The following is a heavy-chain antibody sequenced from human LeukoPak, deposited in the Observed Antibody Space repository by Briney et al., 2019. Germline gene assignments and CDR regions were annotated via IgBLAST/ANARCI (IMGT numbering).Heavy chain of an antibody. CDR1: GGSISSSSYY. Sequence: AETLSLTCTVSGGSISSSSYYWGWIRQPPGKGLEWIGSIYYSGSTYYNPSLKSRVTISVDTSKNQFSLKLSSVTAADTAVYYCARHLLGPFAFDIWGQGTMVTVSS. CDR2: IYYSGST. CDR3: ARHLLGPFAFDI. D-gene: IGHD2-8*02. V-gene: IGHV4-39*01. J-gene: IGHJ3*02.